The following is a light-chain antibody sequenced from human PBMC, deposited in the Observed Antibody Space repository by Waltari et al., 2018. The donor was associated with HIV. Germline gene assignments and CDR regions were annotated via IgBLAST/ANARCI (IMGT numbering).Light chain of an antibody. Sequence: EVVLTQSPGTLSLSPGERATLSCRASHSVAKNYVAWHQQRPGQAPRVLISGASIRTTGTPDRFSGSGSGTDFTLTISRLQSEDFAVYVCQQYDNWLSFGGGTKVEIK. V-gene: IGKV3-20*01. J-gene: IGKJ4*01. CDR2: GAS. CDR1: HSVAKNY. CDR3: QQYDNWLS.